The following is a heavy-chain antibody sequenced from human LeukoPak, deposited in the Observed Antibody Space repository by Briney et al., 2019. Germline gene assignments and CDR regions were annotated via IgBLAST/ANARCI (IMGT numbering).Heavy chain of an antibody. J-gene: IGHJ4*02. V-gene: IGHV3-21*01. D-gene: IGHD4-23*01. Sequence: GGSLRLSCAASGFTFSTYSMNWVRQAPGKGLEWVSSITRSSYIYYADSVKGRFTISRDNAKNSLYLQMNSLRAEDTAVYYCANLLRWEPYWGQGTLVTVSS. CDR1: GFTFSTYS. CDR2: ITRSSYI. CDR3: ANLLRWEPY.